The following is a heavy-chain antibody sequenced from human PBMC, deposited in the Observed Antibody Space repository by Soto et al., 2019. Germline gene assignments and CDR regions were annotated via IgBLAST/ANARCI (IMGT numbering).Heavy chain of an antibody. CDR1: GFTFNNYA. Sequence: EVQLLEAGGGLVLPGGSLRLSCAASGFTFNNYAMNWVRQAPGKGLEWVSEISGSGDSTFFTDSVKGRFTISRDNSTNTLYLQMNSLRAEDTAMYYCAKRDRQVSATPFFDHWGPGTLVSVSS. V-gene: IGHV3-23*01. J-gene: IGHJ4*02. D-gene: IGHD2-15*01. CDR3: AKRDRQVSATPFFDH. CDR2: ISGSGDST.